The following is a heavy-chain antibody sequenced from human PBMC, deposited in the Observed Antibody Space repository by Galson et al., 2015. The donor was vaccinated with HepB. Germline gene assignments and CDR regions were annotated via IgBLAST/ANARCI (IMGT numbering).Heavy chain of an antibody. D-gene: IGHD3-10*02. CDR1: GYTFTSNG. J-gene: IGHJ3*02. CDR2: ISANSGNT. V-gene: IGHV1-18*01. CDR3: ARDVRYAFEM. Sequence: PVKVSCKASGYTFTSNGISWVRQAPGQGLEWMGWISANSGNTNYAQKFQDRVTMTTETSTSTAYMELRSLTSDDTAVYYCARDVRYAFEMWGQGTMVTVSS.